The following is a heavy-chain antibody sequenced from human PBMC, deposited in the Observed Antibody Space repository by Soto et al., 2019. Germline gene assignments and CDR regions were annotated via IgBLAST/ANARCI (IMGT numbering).Heavy chain of an antibody. J-gene: IGHJ4*02. CDR2: ISYDGSNK. D-gene: IGHD3-22*01. CDR3: ARDGYYYDSSGYLVLGSVYFDY. Sequence: WSLRLSCAASGFTFSSYAMHWVRQAPGKGLEWVAVISYDGSNKYYADSVKGRFTISRDNSKNTLYLQMNSLRAEDTAVYYCARDGYYYDSSGYLVLGSVYFDYWGQGTLVTVSS. CDR1: GFTFSSYA. V-gene: IGHV3-30-3*01.